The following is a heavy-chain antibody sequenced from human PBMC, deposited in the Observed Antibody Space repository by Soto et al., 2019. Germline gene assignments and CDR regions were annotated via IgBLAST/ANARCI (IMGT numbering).Heavy chain of an antibody. J-gene: IGHJ3*02. CDR2: ISYDGYNK. D-gene: IGHD3-22*01. Sequence: GGSLRLSCAASGFTFSNYALHWVRQAPGKGLEWVAVISYDGYNKYYADSVKGRFTISRDNSKNTLYLQMNSLRAEDTAVYYCARGHYYDTNGHYVFAAFDIWGQGTLVTVSS. V-gene: IGHV3-30-3*01. CDR1: GFTFSNYA. CDR3: ARGHYYDTNGHYVFAAFDI.